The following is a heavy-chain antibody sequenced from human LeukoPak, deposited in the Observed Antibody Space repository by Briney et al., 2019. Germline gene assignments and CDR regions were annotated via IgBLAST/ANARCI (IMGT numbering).Heavy chain of an antibody. V-gene: IGHV3-23*01. CDR1: GFTFSSYA. CDR3: ATLRVGATTNHFDY. CDR2: ISGSGGST. Sequence: PGGSLRLSCAASGFTFSSYAMSWVRQAPGKGLEWVSAISGSGGSTYYADSVKGRFTISRDNSKNTLYLQMNSLRAEDTAVYYCATLRVGATTNHFDYWGQGTLVTVSS. D-gene: IGHD1-26*01. J-gene: IGHJ4*02.